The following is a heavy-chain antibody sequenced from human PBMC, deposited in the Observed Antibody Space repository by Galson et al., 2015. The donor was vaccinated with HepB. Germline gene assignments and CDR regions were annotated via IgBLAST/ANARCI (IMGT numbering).Heavy chain of an antibody. Sequence: CAISGDSVSGNIVSWNWIRQSPSRGLEWLGRTYFMSKWYYDYAVSARSRITINPDTSENQFSLQLHSVTPEDTAVYYCAGAGYCRSTYCFFAYWGQGTLVTVSS. CDR1: GDSVSGNIVS. CDR2: TYFMSKWYY. J-gene: IGHJ4*02. D-gene: IGHD2-2*01. CDR3: AGAGYCRSTYCFFAY. V-gene: IGHV6-1*01.